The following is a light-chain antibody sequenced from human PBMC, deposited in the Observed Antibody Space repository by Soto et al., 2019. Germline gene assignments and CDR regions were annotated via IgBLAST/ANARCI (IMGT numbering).Light chain of an antibody. CDR1: QSLGNW. CDR3: QQSYTSPAFT. Sequence: DIQMTQSPSTLSASVGDRVTITCRASQSLGNWLAWYQQKEGKAPKILIYDVSSVESGVPSRFSGSGFATEFTLTISSLQLEDFAAYYCQQSYTSPAFTFGPGTRVNAK. V-gene: IGKV1-5*01. J-gene: IGKJ3*01. CDR2: DVS.